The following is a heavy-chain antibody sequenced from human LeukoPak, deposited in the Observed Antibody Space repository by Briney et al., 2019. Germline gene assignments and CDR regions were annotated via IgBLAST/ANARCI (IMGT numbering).Heavy chain of an antibody. D-gene: IGHD3-22*01. CDR2: ISHSGNT. Sequence: PSETLSLTCAVYGGSFSGYYWSWVRQPPGKGLEWIGEISHSGNTNYNPSLKSRVTISLDTSKKQFFLRLSSVTAADTAVYYCAMSFYDISDYSLSGAFDIWGQGTMVTVSS. V-gene: IGHV4-34*01. CDR1: GGSFSGYY. J-gene: IGHJ3*02. CDR3: AMSFYDISDYSLSGAFDI.